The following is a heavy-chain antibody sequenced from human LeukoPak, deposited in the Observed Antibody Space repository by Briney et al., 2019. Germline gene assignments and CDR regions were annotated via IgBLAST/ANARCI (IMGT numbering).Heavy chain of an antibody. CDR3: ARLPGIAAAGPDY. CDR2: IYYSGST. Sequence: SETLSLTCTVSGGSISSYYWSWIRQPPGKGLEWIGYIYYSGSTNYNPSLKSRVTISVDTSKNQFSLNLNSVTAADTAVYYCARLPGIAAAGPDYWGQGTLVTVSS. CDR1: GGSISSYY. V-gene: IGHV4-59*08. J-gene: IGHJ4*02. D-gene: IGHD6-13*01.